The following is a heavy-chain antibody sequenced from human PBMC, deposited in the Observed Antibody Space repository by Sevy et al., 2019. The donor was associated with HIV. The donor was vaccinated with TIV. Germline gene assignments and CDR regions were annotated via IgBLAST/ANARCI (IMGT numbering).Heavy chain of an antibody. CDR3: ARDLPPSATTVAHFDY. V-gene: IGHV3-48*03. CDR1: GFPFGSYE. D-gene: IGHD4-17*01. Sequence: GGSLRLSCTASGFPFGSYEMNWVRQAPGKGLEWVSYISNSGSAKYYSDSVRGRFTLSRDNAKNSLYLQMNSLRAEDTAVYYCARDLPPSATTVAHFDYWGRGTLVTVSS. CDR2: ISNSGSAK. J-gene: IGHJ4*02.